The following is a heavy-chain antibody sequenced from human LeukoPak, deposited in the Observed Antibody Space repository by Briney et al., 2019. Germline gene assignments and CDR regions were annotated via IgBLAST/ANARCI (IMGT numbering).Heavy chain of an antibody. J-gene: IGHJ4*02. CDR3: ARDTSYYYGSGSYLFDY. Sequence: QTGGSLRLSCAASGFTFDDYAMHWVRQAPGKGLEWVSGISWNSGSIGYADSVKGRFTISRDNAKNSLYLQMNSLRAEDTALYYCARDTSYYYGSGSYLFDYWGQGTLVAVSS. D-gene: IGHD3-10*01. CDR2: ISWNSGSI. V-gene: IGHV3-9*01. CDR1: GFTFDDYA.